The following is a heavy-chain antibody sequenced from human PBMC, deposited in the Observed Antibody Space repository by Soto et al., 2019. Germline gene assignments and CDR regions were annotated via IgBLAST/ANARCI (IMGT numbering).Heavy chain of an antibody. D-gene: IGHD3-10*01. CDR2: MNPNSGNT. V-gene: IGHV1-8*01. CDR3: GRGPIYYGSGSYYINGFGWFDP. CDR1: GYTFTSYD. J-gene: IGHJ5*02. Sequence: QVQLVQSGAEVKKPGASVKVSCKASGYTFTSYDINWVRQATGQGLEWMGWMNPNSGNTGYAQKFQGRVTMTRTTSISTADMELSSLRSEDRAVYYCGRGPIYYGSGSYYINGFGWFDPWGQGTLVTVSS.